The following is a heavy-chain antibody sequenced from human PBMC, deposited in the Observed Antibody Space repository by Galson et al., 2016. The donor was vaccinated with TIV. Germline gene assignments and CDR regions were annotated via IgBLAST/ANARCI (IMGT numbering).Heavy chain of an antibody. V-gene: IGHV6-1*01. J-gene: IGHJ4*02. CDR3: TRDGPLFGVEIDY. Sequence: CAISGDSVSSNSATWNWIRQSPSRGLEWLGRAYYRSKWYNDYADSVKGRFIISRDSAKNSLYLQMNSLRAEDTAVYYCTRDGPLFGVEIDYWGQGTLVTVSS. CDR1: GDSVSSNSAT. D-gene: IGHD3-3*01. CDR2: AYYRSKWYN.